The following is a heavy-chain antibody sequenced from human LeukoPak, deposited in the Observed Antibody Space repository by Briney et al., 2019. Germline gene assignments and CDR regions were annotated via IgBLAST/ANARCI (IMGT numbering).Heavy chain of an antibody. Sequence: PSETLSLTCTVSGGSISSGCYYWSWIRQPDGKGLEGVVRICTSGNTNYNPSLKSRVTISVDTSKNQVSLKLSSVTAADTAVYYCARDIPLYCTNGVCPFSDYYYYMDIWGKGTTVTVSS. J-gene: IGHJ6*03. V-gene: IGHV4-61*02. CDR3: ARDIPLYCTNGVCPFSDYYYYMDI. D-gene: IGHD2-8*01. CDR1: GGSISSGCYY. CDR2: ICTSGNT.